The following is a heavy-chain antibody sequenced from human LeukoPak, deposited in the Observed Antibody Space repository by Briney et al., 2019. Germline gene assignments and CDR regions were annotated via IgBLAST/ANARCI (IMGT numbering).Heavy chain of an antibody. Sequence: SETLSLTCAVYGGSFSGYYWTWIRQPPGKGLEWIGEINHSGSTNYNPSLKSRVTISVDTSKNQFSLKLSSVTAADTAVYYCAGDHGYNSPYYFDYWGQGTLVTVSS. CDR3: AGDHGYNSPYYFDY. CDR2: INHSGST. D-gene: IGHD5-24*01. CDR1: GGSFSGYY. V-gene: IGHV4-34*01. J-gene: IGHJ4*02.